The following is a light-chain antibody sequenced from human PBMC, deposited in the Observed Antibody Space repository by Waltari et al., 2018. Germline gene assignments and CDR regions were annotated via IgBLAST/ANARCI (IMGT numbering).Light chain of an antibody. Sequence: DIQMTQSPSSLSASVGDKVTITCRASQGISSWLAWYQQKPGKAPKLLIYTASNLQSGVPSRFSGSGSETDYTLTISSLQPEDFATYYCQQGYNSPWTFGQGTRVEIK. CDR3: QQGYNSPWT. CDR2: TAS. V-gene: IGKV1-12*01. CDR1: QGISSW. J-gene: IGKJ1*01.